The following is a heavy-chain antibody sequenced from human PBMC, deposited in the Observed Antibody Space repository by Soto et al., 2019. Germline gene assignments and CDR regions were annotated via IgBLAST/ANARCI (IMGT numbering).Heavy chain of an antibody. CDR2: ISYDGDNK. Sequence: GGSLRLSCAASGFTFSSYAIHWVRQAPGKGLEWVAVISYDGDNKYYADSVKGRFTISRDNSKNTLYLQMNSLRAEDTAVYYCVRQRRPGYGGNEYFYGMDVWGRGTTVTVSS. D-gene: IGHD4-17*01. J-gene: IGHJ6*02. CDR1: GFTFSSYA. CDR3: VRQRRPGYGGNEYFYGMDV. V-gene: IGHV3-30-3*01.